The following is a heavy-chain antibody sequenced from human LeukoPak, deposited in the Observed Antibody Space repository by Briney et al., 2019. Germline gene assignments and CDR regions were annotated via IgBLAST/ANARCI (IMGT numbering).Heavy chain of an antibody. CDR2: ISAYNGNT. D-gene: IGHD3-10*01. CDR1: GYTFTSYG. V-gene: IGHV1-18*01. CDR3: ARDLKRMVRGVIRLDPFDY. J-gene: IGHJ4*02. Sequence: ASVKVSCKASGYTFTSYGISWVRQAPGQGLEWMGWISAYNGNTNYAQKLQGRVTMTTDTSTSTAYMELSRLRSDDTAVYYCARDLKRMVRGVIRLDPFDYWGQGTLVTVSS.